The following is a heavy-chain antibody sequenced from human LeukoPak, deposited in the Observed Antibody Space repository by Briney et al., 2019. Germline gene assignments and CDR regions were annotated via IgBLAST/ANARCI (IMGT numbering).Heavy chain of an antibody. CDR1: GYTFTSYG. V-gene: IGHV1-18*01. Sequence: ASVKVSCKASGYTFTSYGISWVRQAPGQGLEWMGWISAYNGNTNYAQKLQGRVTMTTDTSTSTAYMELRSLRSDDTAVYYCARGLIGYSGSHQPDYWGQGTLVTVSS. CDR3: ARGLIGYSGSHQPDY. CDR2: ISAYNGNT. J-gene: IGHJ4*02. D-gene: IGHD1-26*01.